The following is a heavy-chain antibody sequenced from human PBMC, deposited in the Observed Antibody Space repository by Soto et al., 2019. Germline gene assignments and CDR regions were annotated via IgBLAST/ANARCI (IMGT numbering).Heavy chain of an antibody. CDR1: GFTFRNYG. J-gene: IGHJ3*01. Sequence: GVSLRLSCAASGFTFRNYGMNWVRQAPGKGLEWVSYIGIGSSTKYYADSVKGRFTISRDNAKNSLYLQMNSLTSEDTAVYYCARAQLCYEDISGRTLTAFVVWGQGTMVTVSS. V-gene: IGHV3-48*01. CDR2: IGIGSSTK. D-gene: IGHD3-22*01. CDR3: ARAQLCYEDISGRTLTAFVV.